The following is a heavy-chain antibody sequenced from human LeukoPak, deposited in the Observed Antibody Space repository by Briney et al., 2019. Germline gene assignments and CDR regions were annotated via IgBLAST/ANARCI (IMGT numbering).Heavy chain of an antibody. CDR2: IYYSGST. CDR1: GGSISSGDYY. V-gene: IGHV4-61*08. J-gene: IGHJ6*02. CDR3: ARVIPFLEWGIYYYYGMDV. Sequence: PSETLSLTCTVSGGSISSGDYYWGWIRQPPGKGLEWIGYIYYSGSTNYNPSLKSRVTISVDTSKNQFSLKLSSVTAADTAVYYCARVIPFLEWGIYYYYGMDVWGQGTTVTVSS. D-gene: IGHD3-3*02.